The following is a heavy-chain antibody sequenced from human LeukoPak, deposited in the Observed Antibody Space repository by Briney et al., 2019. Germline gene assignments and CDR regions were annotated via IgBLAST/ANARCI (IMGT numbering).Heavy chain of an antibody. D-gene: IGHD1-26*01. Sequence: SETLSLTCTVSGGSISSYYWSWIRQPPGKGLEWIGYIYYSGSTNYNPSLKSRVTISVDTSKNQFSLKLSSVTAADTAVYYCARDPNSGSYPSGAFDIWGQGTMVTVSS. CDR2: IYYSGST. V-gene: IGHV4-59*01. CDR3: ARDPNSGSYPSGAFDI. J-gene: IGHJ3*02. CDR1: GGSISSYY.